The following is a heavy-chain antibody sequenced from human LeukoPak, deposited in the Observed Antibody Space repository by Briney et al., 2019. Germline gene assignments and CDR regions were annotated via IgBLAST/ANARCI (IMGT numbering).Heavy chain of an antibody. D-gene: IGHD3-3*01. CDR2: VTGNGGST. Sequence: GGSLRLSCVGSGFIFRNFAMSWVRQAPGKGLEWVSSVTGNGGSTYYADSVKGRFTISRDNSKNSLYFQMNSLRAEDTAVYYCAKEEWLSRNFYGMDVWGQGTTVTVSS. J-gene: IGHJ6*02. CDR1: GFIFRNFA. CDR3: AKEEWLSRNFYGMDV. V-gene: IGHV3-23*01.